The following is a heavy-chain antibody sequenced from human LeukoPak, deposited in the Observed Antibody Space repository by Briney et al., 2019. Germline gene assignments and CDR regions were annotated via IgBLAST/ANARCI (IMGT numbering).Heavy chain of an antibody. CDR3: ARYIAVPSSSYYYMDV. CDR2: IYYSGST. CDR1: GASISSHY. D-gene: IGHD6-19*01. V-gene: IGHV4-59*11. J-gene: IGHJ6*03. Sequence: PSETLSLTCTVSGASISSHYWSWLRQPPRKGLEWIGNIYYSGSTNDNPSLKSRVTISVDTSKNQFSLKLSSVTAADTAVYYCARYIAVPSSSYYYMDVWGKGTTVTVSS.